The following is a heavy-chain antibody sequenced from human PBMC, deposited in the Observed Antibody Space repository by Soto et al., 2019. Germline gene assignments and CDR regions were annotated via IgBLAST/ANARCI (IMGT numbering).Heavy chain of an antibody. CDR1: GFTFSSYG. Sequence: SGGSLRLSCAASGFTFSSYGMHWVRQAPGKGLEWVAVIWYDGSNKYYADSVKGRFTISRDNSKNTLYLQMSSLRAEDTAVYYCARDEMGFDIVGATSHYGMDVWGQGTTVTVSS. CDR3: ARDEMGFDIVGATSHYGMDV. CDR2: IWYDGSNK. J-gene: IGHJ6*02. V-gene: IGHV3-33*01. D-gene: IGHD1-26*01.